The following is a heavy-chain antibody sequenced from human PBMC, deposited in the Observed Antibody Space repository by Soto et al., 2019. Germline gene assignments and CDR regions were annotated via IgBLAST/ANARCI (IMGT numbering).Heavy chain of an antibody. Sequence: ASVKFSCKASGGTFSSYAISWVRQAPGQGLEWMGGIIPIFGTANYAQKLQGRVTMTTDTSTSTAYMELRSLRSDDTAVYYCARDGRLAVARLGYWGQGTLVTVSS. J-gene: IGHJ4*02. CDR1: GGTFSSYA. CDR3: ARDGRLAVARLGY. V-gene: IGHV1-69*05. CDR2: IIPIFGTA. D-gene: IGHD6-19*01.